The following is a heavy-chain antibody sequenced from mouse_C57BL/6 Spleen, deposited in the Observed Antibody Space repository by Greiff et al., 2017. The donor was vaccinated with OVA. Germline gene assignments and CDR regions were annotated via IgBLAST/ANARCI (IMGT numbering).Heavy chain of an antibody. J-gene: IGHJ2*01. CDR1: GYTFTEYT. Sequence: VQLQQSGAELVKPGASVKLSCKASGYTFTEYTIHWVKQRSGQGLEWIGWFYPGSGSIKYNEKFKDKATLTADKSSSTVYMELSRVTTEDSAVYDCARNEEGYACFDYWGQGTTVTVSS. CDR2: FYPGSGSI. CDR3: ARNEEGYACFDY. D-gene: IGHD2-2*01. V-gene: IGHV1-62-2*01.